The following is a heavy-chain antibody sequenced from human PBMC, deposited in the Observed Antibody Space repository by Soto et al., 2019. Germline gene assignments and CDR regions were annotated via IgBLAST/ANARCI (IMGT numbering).Heavy chain of an antibody. V-gene: IGHV3-7*03. CDR3: AVYGYGVSAAAY. CDR2: INQDGSEI. CDR1: GLTFRNDW. Sequence: GGSLRLSCAGSGLTFRNDWLSWVRQAPGKGLEWVANINQDGSEIYYVDSVRGRFTISRDNVENSLYLQLNSLRPEDTAIYYCAVYGYGVSAAAYWGRGTLVTVSS. J-gene: IGHJ4*02. D-gene: IGHD4-17*01.